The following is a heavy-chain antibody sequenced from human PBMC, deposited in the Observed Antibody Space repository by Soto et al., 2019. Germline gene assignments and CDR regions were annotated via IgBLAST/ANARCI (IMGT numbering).Heavy chain of an antibody. J-gene: IGHJ6*02. Sequence: ASVKVSCKASGYTFTSYGISWVRQAPGQGLEWMGWISAYNGNTNYAQKLQGRVTMTTDTSTSTAYMELRSLRSDDTAVYYCARDNGSIAATHREGMDVWGQGTTVTVSS. CDR2: ISAYNGNT. D-gene: IGHD6-6*01. CDR3: ARDNGSIAATHREGMDV. V-gene: IGHV1-18*01. CDR1: GYTFTSYG.